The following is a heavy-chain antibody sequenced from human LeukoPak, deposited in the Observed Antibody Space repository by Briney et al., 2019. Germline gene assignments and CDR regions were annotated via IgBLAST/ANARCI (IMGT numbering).Heavy chain of an antibody. D-gene: IGHD3-3*01. CDR3: ARDSTTIFGVVILGGFDY. V-gene: IGHV4-38-2*02. Sequence: SETLSLTCAVSGYSISGGYYWGWIRQPPGEGLEWFGSIYNTGSTYSNPSLKSRVTLSVDTSKNQFSLKLTSVTAADTAVYYCARDSTTIFGVVILGGFDYWGQGTLVTVSS. CDR2: IYNTGST. J-gene: IGHJ4*02. CDR1: GYSISGGYY.